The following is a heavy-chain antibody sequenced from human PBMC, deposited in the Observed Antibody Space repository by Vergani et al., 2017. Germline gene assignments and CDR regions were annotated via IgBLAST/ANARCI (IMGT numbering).Heavy chain of an antibody. CDR3: ARGGATTTVVTTGGNYYYYGMDV. V-gene: IGHV4-61*01. CDR1: CGSVSSVSYY. D-gene: IGHD4-23*01. Sequence: QVQLQESGPGLVKPSETLSLTCTVSCGSVSSVSYYLSWIRPPPGKGLEWIGYIYYSGSNNYNPSLKSRVNISVDTSKNQFSLKRSPVTAADTDVYYWARGGATTTVVTTGGNYYYYGMDVWGQGTTVTVSS. J-gene: IGHJ6*02. CDR2: IYYSGSN.